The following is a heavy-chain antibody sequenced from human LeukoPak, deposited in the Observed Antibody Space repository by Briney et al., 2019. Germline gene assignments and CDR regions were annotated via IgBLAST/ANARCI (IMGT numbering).Heavy chain of an antibody. D-gene: IGHD4-11*01. J-gene: IGHJ5*02. CDR3: ARDNYPDNWFDP. CDR1: GFTFSSYG. CDR2: IWYDGSNK. V-gene: IGHV3-33*01. Sequence: GRSLRLSCAASGFTFSSYGMHWVRQAPGKGLEWVAVIWYDGSNKYYADSVKGRFTISRDNSKNTLYLQMNSLRAEDTAAYYCARDNYPDNWFDPWGQGTLVTVSS.